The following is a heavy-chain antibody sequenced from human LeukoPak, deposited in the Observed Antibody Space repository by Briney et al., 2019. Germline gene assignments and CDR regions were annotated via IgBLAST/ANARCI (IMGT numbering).Heavy chain of an antibody. J-gene: IGHJ6*02. CDR1: GFTFSSYA. Sequence: PGGSLRLSCAASGFTFSSYAMSGVRQAPGKGLEWVSAISGSGDSTYYADSVKGRFTISRDNAKNSLYLQMNSLRAEDTAVYYCARDYGSGSYSVSAYYGMDVWGQGTTVTVSS. CDR3: ARDYGSGSYSVSAYYGMDV. D-gene: IGHD3-10*01. CDR2: ISGSGDST. V-gene: IGHV3-23*01.